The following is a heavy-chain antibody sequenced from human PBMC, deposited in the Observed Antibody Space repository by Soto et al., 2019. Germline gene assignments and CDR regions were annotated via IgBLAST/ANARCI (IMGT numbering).Heavy chain of an antibody. CDR3: ARDTFSGDSSGPHY. V-gene: IGHV5-51*01. Sequence: PGESLKISCKGSGYSFSRYWIAWVCQTPGKGLEWMGLIYPGDSDTRYSPSFQGQVTISADKSITTAYLQWSSLKASDTAIYYCARDTFSGDSSGPHYWGQGTLVTVSS. D-gene: IGHD3-22*01. CDR2: IYPGDSDT. J-gene: IGHJ4*02. CDR1: GYSFSRYW.